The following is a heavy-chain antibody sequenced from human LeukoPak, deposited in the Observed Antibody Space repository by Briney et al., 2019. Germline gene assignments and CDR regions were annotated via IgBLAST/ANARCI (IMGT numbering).Heavy chain of an antibody. CDR1: GFTLSSYW. CDR3: ARLLECTSTSCYEGWFDP. V-gene: IGHV3-74*01. CDR2: INSDGSRT. D-gene: IGHD2-2*01. J-gene: IGHJ5*02. Sequence: PGGCLRLSCVASGFTLSSYWMHCVRQTPGKWLVWVPRINSDGSRTSYEDSVKGRFTVSRDNAKNTLYLQMNSQRAEDTAVYYCARLLECTSTSCYEGWFDPWGQGTLVTVSS.